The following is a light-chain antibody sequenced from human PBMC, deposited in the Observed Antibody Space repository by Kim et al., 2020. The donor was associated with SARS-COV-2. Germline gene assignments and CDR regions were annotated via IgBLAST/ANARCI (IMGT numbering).Light chain of an antibody. J-gene: IGLJ3*02. V-gene: IGLV1-44*01. CDR2: SDN. Sequence: GQMCTIFLCGGCPKMEVNSVDWYQQLPGAPPKLFIFSDNQSPSGVPDRFSGSKSGTSASLAISGLQSEDEADYYCATWDDSLNGWVFGGGTQLTVL. CDR1: CPKMEVNS. CDR3: ATWDDSLNGWV.